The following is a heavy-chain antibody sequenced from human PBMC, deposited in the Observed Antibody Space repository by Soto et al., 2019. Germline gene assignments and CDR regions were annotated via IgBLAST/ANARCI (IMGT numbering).Heavy chain of an antibody. CDR3: AATYAGTFGY. CDR1: GYTFNCYY. D-gene: IGHD5-12*01. V-gene: IGHV1-46*02. CDR2: INPSGGST. Sequence: ASVEVSWEASGYTFNCYYMHWVRQAPGQGLEWMGIINPSGGSTSYAQKFQGRVTMTRDTSTSTVYMELSSLRSEVTAVYYCAATYAGTFGYWAQGTLVNVSS. J-gene: IGHJ4*02.